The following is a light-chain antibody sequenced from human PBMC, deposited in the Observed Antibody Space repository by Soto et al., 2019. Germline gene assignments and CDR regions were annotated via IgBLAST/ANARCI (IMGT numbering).Light chain of an antibody. CDR3: QQRSN. CDR1: QSVSSY. Sequence: EIVLTQSPATLSLSPGERATLSCRASQSVSSYLAWYQQKPGQAPRLLIYDASNRATGIPARFSGSGSGTEFTLTISSLEPEDLAVYYCQQRSNFGQGTRLEIK. CDR2: DAS. J-gene: IGKJ5*01. V-gene: IGKV3-11*01.